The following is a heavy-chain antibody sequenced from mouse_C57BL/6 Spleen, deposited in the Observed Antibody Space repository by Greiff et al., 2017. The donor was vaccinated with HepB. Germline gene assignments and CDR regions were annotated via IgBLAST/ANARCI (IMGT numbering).Heavy chain of an antibody. D-gene: IGHD2-2*01. V-gene: IGHV2-5*01. CDR1: GFSLTSYG. J-gene: IGHJ4*01. CDR3: AKSTMVTTGYAMDY. Sequence: VQVVESGPGLVQPSQSLSITCTVSGFSLTSYGVHWVRQSPGKGLEWLGVIWRGGSTDYNAAFMSRLSITKDNSKSQVFFKMNSLQADDTAIYYCAKSTMVTTGYAMDYWGQGTSVTVSS. CDR2: IWRGGST.